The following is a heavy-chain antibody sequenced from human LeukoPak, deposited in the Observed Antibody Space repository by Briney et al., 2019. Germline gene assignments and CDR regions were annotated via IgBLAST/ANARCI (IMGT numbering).Heavy chain of an antibody. V-gene: IGHV3-30*18. D-gene: IGHD3-16*01. J-gene: IGHJ4*02. CDR3: AKGWGGD. Sequence: GGSLRLSCAASGFTFSSYGMHWVRQAPGKGLEWVAVISYDGSNKYYADSVKGRFTISRGNSKNTLYLQMNSLRAEDTAVYYCAKGWGGDWGQGTLVTVSS. CDR2: ISYDGSNK. CDR1: GFTFSSYG.